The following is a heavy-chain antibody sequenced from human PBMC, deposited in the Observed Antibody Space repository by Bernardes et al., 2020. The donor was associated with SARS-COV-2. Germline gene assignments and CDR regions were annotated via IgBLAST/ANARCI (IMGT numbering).Heavy chain of an antibody. CDR1: GVTIRRSTYY. J-gene: IGHJ6*02. CDR3: ARIQIVGQYYYGLDV. Sequence: SETLSLTCTVSGVTIRRSTYYWGWLRQPPGKGLEWIGSIHYSGSTYYNPSLKSRVTTSVDTSMNQFSLKLTSVTAADTAVYYCARIQIVGQYYYGLDVWGQGTTVTVSS. V-gene: IGHV4-39*01. CDR2: IHYSGST. D-gene: IGHD1-26*01.